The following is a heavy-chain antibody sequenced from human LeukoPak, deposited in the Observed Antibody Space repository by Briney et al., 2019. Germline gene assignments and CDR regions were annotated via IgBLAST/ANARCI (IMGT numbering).Heavy chain of an antibody. J-gene: IGHJ6*02. CDR3: AKDRPFRGTDYYGMDV. CDR2: ISGSGGST. V-gene: IGHV3-23*01. D-gene: IGHD3-10*01. Sequence: PGGSLRLSCAASGFTFSSYAMSWVRQAPGKGLEWVSAISGSGGSTYYADSVKGRFTISRDNSKNTLYLQMNSLRAEDTAVYYCAKDRPFRGTDYYGMDVWGQGTTVTVSS. CDR1: GFTFSSYA.